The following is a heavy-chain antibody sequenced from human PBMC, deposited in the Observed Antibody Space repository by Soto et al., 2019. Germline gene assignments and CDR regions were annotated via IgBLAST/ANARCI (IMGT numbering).Heavy chain of an antibody. J-gene: IGHJ6*02. D-gene: IGHD2-2*01. V-gene: IGHV1-18*01. CDR2: ISAYNGNT. Sequence: QVQLLQSGAEVKEPGASVKVSCKASGYTLTSYDISWVRQAPGQGLEWMGWISAYNGNTNYAQKLQGRVTMTTDTSTTTAYMELRSLRSDDTAVYYCARLGYCLSTSCYGMDAWGQGTTVIVSS. CDR1: GYTLTSYD. CDR3: ARLGYCLSTSCYGMDA.